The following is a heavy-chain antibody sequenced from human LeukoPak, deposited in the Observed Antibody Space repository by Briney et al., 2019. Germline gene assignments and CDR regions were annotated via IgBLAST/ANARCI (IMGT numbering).Heavy chain of an antibody. CDR1: GGSFSGYY. Sequence: SETLSLTCAVYGGSFSGYYWSWIRQPPGKGLEWIGEINHSGSTNYNPSLKSRATISVDTSKNQFSLKLSSVTAADTAVYYCARHRRYCSGGSCKDYYGMDVWGKGTTVTVSS. CDR2: INHSGST. CDR3: ARHRRYCSGGSCKDYYGMDV. V-gene: IGHV4-34*01. J-gene: IGHJ6*04. D-gene: IGHD2-15*01.